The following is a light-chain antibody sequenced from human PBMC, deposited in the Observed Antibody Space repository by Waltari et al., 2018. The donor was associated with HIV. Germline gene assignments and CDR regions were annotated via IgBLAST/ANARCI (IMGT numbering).Light chain of an antibody. V-gene: IGLV1-47*01. CDR3: AAWDDSLSGPV. CDR2: RSN. CDR1: SSNIGNNY. Sequence: QSVLTQPPSASGTPGQRVTISCSGSSSNIGNNYVYWYHQLPGTAPKLLIYRSNQRPSGVPDRFSGSKSGTSASLAISGIRSEDEADYYCAAWDDSLSGPVFGGGTKLTVL. J-gene: IGLJ3*02.